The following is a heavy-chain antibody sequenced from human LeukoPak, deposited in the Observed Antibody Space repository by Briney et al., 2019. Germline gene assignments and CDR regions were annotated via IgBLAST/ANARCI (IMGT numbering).Heavy chain of an antibody. Sequence: GGSLRLSCAASGFTFSSNGMHWVRQAPGKGLEWVAVIWYDGSNKYYADSVKGRFTISRDNAKNSLYLQMNSLRVEDTAVYYCARVGSAAPVTSSGHTIDYWGQGTLVIVSS. J-gene: IGHJ4*02. V-gene: IGHV3-33*01. CDR3: ARVGSAAPVTSSGHTIDY. CDR2: IWYDGSNK. D-gene: IGHD3-22*01. CDR1: GFTFSSNG.